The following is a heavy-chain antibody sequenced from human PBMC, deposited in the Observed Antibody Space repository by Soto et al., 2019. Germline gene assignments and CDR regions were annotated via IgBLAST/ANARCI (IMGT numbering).Heavy chain of an antibody. CDR2: IIPIFGTA. CDR1: GGTFSSYS. Sequence: SVKGSRKASGGTFSSYSISLVRQAPGQGLEWMGGIIPIFGTANYAQKFQGRVTITADESTSTAYMELSSLRSEDTAVYYCAREGKDGYNSDWFDPWRQGTLIT. V-gene: IGHV1-69*13. CDR3: AREGKDGYNSDWFDP. J-gene: IGHJ5*02. D-gene: IGHD5-12*01.